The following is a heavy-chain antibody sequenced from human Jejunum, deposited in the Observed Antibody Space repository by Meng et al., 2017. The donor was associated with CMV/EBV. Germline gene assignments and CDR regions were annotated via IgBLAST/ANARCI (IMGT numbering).Heavy chain of an antibody. CDR1: GSISSPNW. D-gene: IGHD3-22*01. CDR2: IYHSGGA. V-gene: IGHV4/OR15-8*01. Sequence: GSISSPNWLTWIRQSPGRRLAWIGEIYHSGGAKYNPSLRSRVTMSVDKSKNQFSLTLNSVTAADTAVYYCAVQVPVDSYYYYAFHIWGQGTLVTVSS. CDR3: AVQVPVDSYYYYAFHI. J-gene: IGHJ3*02.